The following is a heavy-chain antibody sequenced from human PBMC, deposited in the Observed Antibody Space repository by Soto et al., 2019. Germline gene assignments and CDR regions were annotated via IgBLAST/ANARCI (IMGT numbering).Heavy chain of an antibody. CDR2: IIPIFGTA. CDR1: GGTFSSYA. CDR3: ARGSSYSYGRSYWYFDL. Sequence: QVQLVQSGAEVEKPGSSVKVSCKASGGTFSSYAISWVRQAPGQGLEWMGGIIPIFGTANYAQKFQGRVTITADESTSTAYMELSSLRSEDTAVYYCARGSSYSYGRSYWYFDLWGRGTLVTVSS. D-gene: IGHD5-18*01. V-gene: IGHV1-69*12. J-gene: IGHJ2*01.